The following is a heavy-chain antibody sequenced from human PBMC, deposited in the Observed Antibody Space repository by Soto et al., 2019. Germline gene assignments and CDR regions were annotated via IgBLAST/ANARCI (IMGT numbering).Heavy chain of an antibody. CDR3: AREVVGLRYFDWLLTPNYYYGMDV. V-gene: IGHV3-7*04. J-gene: IGHJ6*02. Sequence: GGSLRLSCAASGFTFSSYWMSWVRQAPGKGLEWVANIKQDGSEKYYVDSVKGRFTISRDNAKNSLYLQMNSLRAEDTAVYYCAREVVGLRYFDWLLTPNYYYGMDVWGQGTTVTVSS. CDR2: IKQDGSEK. CDR1: GFTFSSYW. D-gene: IGHD3-9*01.